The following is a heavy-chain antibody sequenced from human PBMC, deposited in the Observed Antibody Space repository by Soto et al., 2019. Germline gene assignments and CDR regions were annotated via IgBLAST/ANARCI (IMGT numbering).Heavy chain of an antibody. D-gene: IGHD3-10*02. J-gene: IGHJ5*01. V-gene: IGHV4-39*01. CDR2: IYYSGST. CDR1: GGSISSSSYY. CDR3: ARHMSMSNWFDP. Sequence: ETLSLTCAVSGGSISSSSYYWGWIRQPPGKGLEWVGSIYYSGSTYYTPSLQSRVAISVDTSKNYFSLKLTSVTAADTAVYYCARHMSMSNWFDPWGQGTLVTVSS.